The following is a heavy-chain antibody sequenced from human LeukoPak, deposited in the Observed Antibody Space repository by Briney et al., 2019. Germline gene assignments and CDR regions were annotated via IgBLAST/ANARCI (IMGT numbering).Heavy chain of an antibody. CDR1: GGSFSGYY. Sequence: SETLSLTCAVYGGSFSGYYWSWIRQPPGKGLEWIGEINHSGSTNYNPSLKSRVTISVDTSKNQFSLKLSSVTAADTAVYYCARHDDYGRAFDIWGQGTMVTVSS. CDR3: ARHDDYGRAFDI. D-gene: IGHD4-17*01. CDR2: INHSGST. V-gene: IGHV4-34*01. J-gene: IGHJ3*02.